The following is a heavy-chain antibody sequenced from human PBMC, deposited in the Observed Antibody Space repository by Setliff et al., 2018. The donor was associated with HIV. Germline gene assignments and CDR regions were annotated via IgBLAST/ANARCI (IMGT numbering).Heavy chain of an antibody. J-gene: IGHJ4*02. CDR1: GYSISSGYY. CDR3: ARTLYDDYAFDY. CDR2: IFYSGTT. D-gene: IGHD4-17*01. V-gene: IGHV4-38-2*01. Sequence: SETLSLTCAVSGYSISSGYYWGWIRQPPGKGLEWIGSIFYSGTTHYNASLQSRVTISEDTSRNQFSLSLKSVTAADTAVYYCARTLYDDYAFDYWGQGALVTVS.